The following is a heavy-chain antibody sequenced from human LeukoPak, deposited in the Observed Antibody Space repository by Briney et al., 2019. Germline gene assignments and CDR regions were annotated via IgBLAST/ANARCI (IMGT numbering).Heavy chain of an antibody. D-gene: IGHD3-22*01. V-gene: IGHV4-34*01. Sequence: SSETLSLTCGVYGGSLSGYYWSWIRQPPGKGLEWIGEINRSGSTNYNPSLKSRVTMSVDTSKNQSSLNLSSVTAADTAVYYCARNFYYEPFDYWGQGTLVTVSS. J-gene: IGHJ4*02. CDR3: ARNFYYEPFDY. CDR1: GGSLSGYY. CDR2: INRSGST.